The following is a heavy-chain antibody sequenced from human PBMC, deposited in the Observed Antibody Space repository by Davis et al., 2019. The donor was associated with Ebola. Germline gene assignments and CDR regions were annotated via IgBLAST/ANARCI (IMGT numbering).Heavy chain of an antibody. J-gene: IGHJ4*02. D-gene: IGHD5-12*01. CDR1: GASVSSLA. Sequence: PSETLSLTCAISGASVSSLAWNWIRQSPSRGLEWLGRTYYYMSKWNTDYAVSVKSRININPDTSKNLLSLQLNSVTPEDTAMYYCARGWLRTGFDSWGQGTLVTVSS. CDR3: ARGWLRTGFDS. V-gene: IGHV6-1*01. CDR2: TYYYMSKWNT.